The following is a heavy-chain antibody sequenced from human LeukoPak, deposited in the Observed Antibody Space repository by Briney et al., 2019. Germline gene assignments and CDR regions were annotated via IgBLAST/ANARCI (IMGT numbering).Heavy chain of an antibody. Sequence: ASVKVSCKASGYTFTSYGISWVRQAPGQGLEWMGWISAYNGNTNYAQKLQGRVTMTTDTSTSTAYMELRSLRSDDTAAYYCAREGNTMIVVEFGDYWGRGTLVTVSS. CDR1: GYTFTSYG. CDR3: AREGNTMIVVEFGDY. J-gene: IGHJ4*02. V-gene: IGHV1-18*01. D-gene: IGHD3-22*01. CDR2: ISAYNGNT.